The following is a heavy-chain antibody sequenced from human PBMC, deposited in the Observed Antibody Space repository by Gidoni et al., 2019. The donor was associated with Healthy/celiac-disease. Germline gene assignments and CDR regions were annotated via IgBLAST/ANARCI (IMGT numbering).Heavy chain of an antibody. V-gene: IGHV3-30*18. CDR3: AKDRGSFGDARMYYFDY. J-gene: IGHJ4*02. Sequence: QVQLVESGGGVVQPGRSLRLSCAASGFTFSSYGMHWVPQAPGKGLEWVSVISYDGSNKYYADSVKGRFTISRDNSKNTLYLQMNSLRAEDTAVYYCAKDRGSFGDARMYYFDYWGQGTLVTVSS. D-gene: IGHD3-10*01. CDR1: GFTFSSYG. CDR2: ISYDGSNK.